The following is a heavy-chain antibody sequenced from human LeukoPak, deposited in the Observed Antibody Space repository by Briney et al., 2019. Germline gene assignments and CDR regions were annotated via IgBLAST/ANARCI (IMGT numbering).Heavy chain of an antibody. CDR1: GFTFSSYA. V-gene: IGHV4-34*01. CDR2: INHSGST. Sequence: GSLRLSCAASGFTFSSYAMNWVRQPPGEGLEWIGEINHSGSTNYNPSLKSRVTISVDTSKNQFSLKLSSVTAADTAVYYCARGLGYCSGGSCYAYWGQGTLVTVSS. D-gene: IGHD2-15*01. J-gene: IGHJ4*02. CDR3: ARGLGYCSGGSCYAY.